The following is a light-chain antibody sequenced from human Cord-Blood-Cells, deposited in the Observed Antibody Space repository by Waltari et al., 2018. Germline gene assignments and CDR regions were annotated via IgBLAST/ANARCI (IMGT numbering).Light chain of an antibody. Sequence: DIQMTQSPSSLSASVGDRVTITCRESQSISSYLNWYQQKPGKAPKHLIYAAYSLQSGVQSRFSGIRCGRDFTLTISSLQPEDFATYYGQQSYSTPPWTFGQGTKVEIK. V-gene: IGKV1-39*01. CDR3: QQSYSTPPWT. CDR1: QSISSY. CDR2: AAY. J-gene: IGKJ1*01.